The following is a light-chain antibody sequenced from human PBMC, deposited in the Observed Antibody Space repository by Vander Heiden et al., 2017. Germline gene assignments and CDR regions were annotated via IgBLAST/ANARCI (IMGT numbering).Light chain of an antibody. CDR2: GNS. CDR3: QSYDSSLSGSHVV. V-gene: IGLV1-40*01. Sequence: QSVLTQPPSVSAAPGQRVTISCTGSSPNIGAGYDVHWYQQLPGTAPNLLIYGNSNRPSGVPDRFSGSKSGTSASLAITGLQAEDEADYYCQSYDSSLSGSHVVFGGGTKLTVL. J-gene: IGLJ2*01. CDR1: SPNIGAGYD.